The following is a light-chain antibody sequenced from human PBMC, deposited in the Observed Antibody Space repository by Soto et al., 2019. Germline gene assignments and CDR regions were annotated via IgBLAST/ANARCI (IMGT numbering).Light chain of an antibody. J-gene: IGKJ4*01. Sequence: DIQMTQSPSSLSASVGDRVTITCQASQDISNYLNWYQQKPGKAPKLLIYDASNLETGVPSRFSGSGSGTDFTFTISSPQPEDIATYYCQQYDNLVLTFGGGTKVEIK. CDR2: DAS. CDR3: QQYDNLVLT. CDR1: QDISNY. V-gene: IGKV1-33*01.